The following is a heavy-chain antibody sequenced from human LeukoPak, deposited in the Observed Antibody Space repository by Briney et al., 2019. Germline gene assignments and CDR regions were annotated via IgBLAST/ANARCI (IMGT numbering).Heavy chain of an antibody. V-gene: IGHV3-74*01. Sequence: PGGSLRLSCAASGWMHWVRQAPGKGLVWVSGINHDGTGTYYADSVRGRFTISRDNAKNTLYLQMNSLSADDTAVYYCAELGITMIGGVWGKGTTVTISS. CDR2: INHDGTGT. CDR3: AELGITMIGGV. D-gene: IGHD3-10*02. CDR1: GW. J-gene: IGHJ6*04.